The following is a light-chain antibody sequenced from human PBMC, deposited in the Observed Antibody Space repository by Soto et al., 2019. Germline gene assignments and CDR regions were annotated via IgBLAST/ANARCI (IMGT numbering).Light chain of an antibody. CDR3: QQYGSSRWT. J-gene: IGKJ1*01. CDR1: QSVSSSY. V-gene: IGKV3-20*01. Sequence: EIVLTQSPCTLSLSPGERATLSCRASQSVSSSYLAWYQQKPGQAPRLLIYGASSRATGIAARFSGSGSGTDFTLTISRLEPEDFAVYYCQQYGSSRWTFGQGTKVDIK. CDR2: GAS.